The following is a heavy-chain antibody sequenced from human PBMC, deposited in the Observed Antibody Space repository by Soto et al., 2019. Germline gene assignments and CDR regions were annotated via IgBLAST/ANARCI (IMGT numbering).Heavy chain of an antibody. J-gene: IGHJ3*01. CDR1: GFTFGRYV. CDR2: MSYDGGSQ. Sequence: QVQLVESGGGVVQPGRSLRLSCAASGFTFGRYVIHWVRQAPGKGLEWVAAMSYDGGSQYYTDSVKGRFTISRDNSKNTLYLQMSSLRPEDTATYYCATVVVEVTINSAFDFWGQGTIVTVSS. D-gene: IGHD2-15*01. CDR3: ATVVVEVTINSAFDF. V-gene: IGHV3-30-3*01.